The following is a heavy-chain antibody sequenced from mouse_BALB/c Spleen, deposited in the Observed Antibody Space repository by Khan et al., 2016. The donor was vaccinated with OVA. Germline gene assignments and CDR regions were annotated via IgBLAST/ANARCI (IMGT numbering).Heavy chain of an antibody. D-gene: IGHD1-1*01. CDR3: ARGNYYGYYFDY. V-gene: IGHV3-2*02. J-gene: IGHJ2*01. Sequence: EVQLQESGPGLVKPSQSLSLTCTVTGYSITSGYAWNWIRQFPGNKLEWMGYISYSGVTSYTPSLKSRISITRDTSKNQFFLQLNSVTTEDTANYYCARGNYYGYYFDYWGQGTTLTVSS. CDR2: ISYSGVT. CDR1: GYSITSGYA.